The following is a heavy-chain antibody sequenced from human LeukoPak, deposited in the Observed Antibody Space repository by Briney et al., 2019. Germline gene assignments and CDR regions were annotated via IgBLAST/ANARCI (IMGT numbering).Heavy chain of an antibody. D-gene: IGHD2-15*01. CDR1: GYTFTSYD. CDR2: MNPNSGNT. J-gene: IGHJ6*02. V-gene: IGHV1-8*01. CDR3: ARETGAHCGGGTCYYHGMDV. Sequence: GASVKVSCKASGYTFTSYDINWVRQATGQGLEWMGWMNPNSGNTGYAQKFQGRVTMTRDTSTSTVYMEMSSLTSEDTAVYYCARETGAHCGGGTCYYHGMDVWGQGTTVTVFS.